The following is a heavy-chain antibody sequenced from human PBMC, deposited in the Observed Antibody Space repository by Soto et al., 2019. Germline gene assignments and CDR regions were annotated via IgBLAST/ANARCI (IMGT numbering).Heavy chain of an antibody. CDR1: GGTFSSYA. V-gene: IGHV1-69*12. CDR3: ARRRDIGWELTNWYFDL. Sequence: QVQLVQSGAEVKKPGSSVKVSYKASGGTFSSYAISWVRQAPGQGLEWMGGIIPIFGTANYAQKFQGRVTITADESTSTAYMELSSLRSEDTAVYYCARRRDIGWELTNWYFDLWGRGTLVTVSS. D-gene: IGHD1-26*01. J-gene: IGHJ2*01. CDR2: IIPIFGTA.